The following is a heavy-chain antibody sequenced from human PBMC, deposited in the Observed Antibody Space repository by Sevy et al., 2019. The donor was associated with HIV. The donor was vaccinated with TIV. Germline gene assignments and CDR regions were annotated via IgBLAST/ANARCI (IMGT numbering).Heavy chain of an antibody. CDR2: INGRGGST. CDR3: ARPSPRIAAAASAFCDI. Sequence: GGSLRLSCVVSGYSFSSYAISWVRQAPGKGLEWVSTINGRGGSTYYADSVKCRFTISRTNPKNTLFLQMIYLRVDDTAIYYCARPSPRIAAAASAFCDIWGQGTLVTVSS. D-gene: IGHD6-13*01. V-gene: IGHV3-23*01. J-gene: IGHJ4*02. CDR1: GYSFSSYA.